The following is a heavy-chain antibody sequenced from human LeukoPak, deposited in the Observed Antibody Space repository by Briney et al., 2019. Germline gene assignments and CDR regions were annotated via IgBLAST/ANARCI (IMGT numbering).Heavy chain of an antibody. CDR1: GFTFSSYA. D-gene: IGHD3-3*01. Sequence: GGSLRLSCAASGFTFSSYAMSWVRQAPGKGLEWVSAMSGSGGSTYYADSVKGRFTISRDNSKNTLYLQMNSLRAEDTGVYYCAKYLLVLRFLEWLLFRVSFDYWGQGTLVTVSS. J-gene: IGHJ4*02. CDR2: MSGSGGST. CDR3: AKYLLVLRFLEWLLFRVSFDY. V-gene: IGHV3-23*01.